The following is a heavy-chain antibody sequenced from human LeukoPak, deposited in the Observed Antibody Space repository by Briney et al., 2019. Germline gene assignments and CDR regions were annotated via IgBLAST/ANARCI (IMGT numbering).Heavy chain of an antibody. CDR1: GVSFSGYY. J-gene: IGHJ4*02. CDR3: ARGPQTGVLLWFGELLNSYGPYFDY. Sequence: SETLSLTCAVYGVSFSGYYWSWIRQPPGKGLEWIGEINHSGSTNYNPSLKSRVTISVDTSKNQFSLKLSSVTAADTAVYYCARGPQTGVLLWFGELLNSYGPYFDYWGQGTLVTVSS. D-gene: IGHD3-10*01. CDR2: INHSGST. V-gene: IGHV4-34*01.